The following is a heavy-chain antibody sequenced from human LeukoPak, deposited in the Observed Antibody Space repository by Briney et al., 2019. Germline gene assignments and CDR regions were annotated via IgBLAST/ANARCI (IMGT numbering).Heavy chain of an antibody. CDR3: ARGSSSGWPYYYYYGMDV. CDR2: IIPILGIA. J-gene: IGHJ6*02. D-gene: IGHD6-19*01. CDR1: GGTFSSYA. V-gene: IGHV1-69*04. Sequence: SVKVSCKASGGTFSSYAISWVRQAPGQGLEWMGRIIPILGIANYAQKFQGRVTITADKSTSTAYMELSSLRSEDTAVYYCARGSSSGWPYYYYYGMDVWGQGTTVTVSS.